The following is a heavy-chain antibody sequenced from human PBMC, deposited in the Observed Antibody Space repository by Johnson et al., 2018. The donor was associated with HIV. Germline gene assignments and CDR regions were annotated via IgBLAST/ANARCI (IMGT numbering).Heavy chain of an antibody. D-gene: IGHD6-6*01. Sequence: VQLVESGGGLVQPGGSLRLSCAASGFTVSSNYMSWVRQAPGKGLEWVSVIYSRDTTYYADSVKGRFSISRDSSKNTLYLQMNSLRDEDTAVYYCARPSEDYSSSSGDAFDIWGQGTMVTVSS. J-gene: IGHJ3*02. CDR3: ARPSEDYSSSSGDAFDI. CDR2: IYSRDTT. V-gene: IGHV3-66*04. CDR1: GFTVSSNY.